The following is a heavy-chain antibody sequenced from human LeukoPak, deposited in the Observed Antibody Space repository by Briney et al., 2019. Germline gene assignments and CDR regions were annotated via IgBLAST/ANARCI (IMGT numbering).Heavy chain of an antibody. J-gene: IGHJ5*02. D-gene: IGHD5-12*01. CDR3: ARDREADSGYDFEVWFDP. V-gene: IGHV4-39*07. CDR1: GGSISSSSYY. Sequence: SETLSLTCTVSGGSISSSSYYWGWIRQPPGKGLEWIGSIYYSGSTYYNPSLKSRVTISVDTSKNQFSLKLSSVTAADTAVYYCARDREADSGYDFEVWFDPWGQGTLVTVSS. CDR2: IYYSGST.